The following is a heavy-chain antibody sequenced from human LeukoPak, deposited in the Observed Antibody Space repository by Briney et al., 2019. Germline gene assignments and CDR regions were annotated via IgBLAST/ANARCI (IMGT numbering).Heavy chain of an antibody. Sequence: PGGSLRLSCAASGFTFSSYAISWVRQAPGKGLEWVSAISGSGGSTYYADSVKGRFTISRDNSKNTLYLQMNSLRAEDTAVYYCAKDVIRSGSQQHDYWGQGTLVTVSS. CDR1: GFTFSSYA. CDR3: AKDVIRSGSQQHDY. D-gene: IGHD3-10*01. J-gene: IGHJ4*02. CDR2: ISGSGGST. V-gene: IGHV3-23*01.